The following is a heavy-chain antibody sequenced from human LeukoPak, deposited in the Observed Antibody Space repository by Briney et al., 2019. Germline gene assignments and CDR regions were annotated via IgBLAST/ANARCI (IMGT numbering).Heavy chain of an antibody. Sequence: GGSLRLSCAASGFTFSSYGMHWVRQAPGKGLEWVAFIRYDGSNKYYADSVKGRFTISRDNSKNTLYLQMNSLRAEDTAVYYCAKTAGSGSLYSPFPDYWGQGTLVTVSS. CDR1: GFTFSSYG. CDR3: AKTAGSGSLYSPFPDY. CDR2: IRYDGSNK. D-gene: IGHD3-10*01. V-gene: IGHV3-30*02. J-gene: IGHJ4*02.